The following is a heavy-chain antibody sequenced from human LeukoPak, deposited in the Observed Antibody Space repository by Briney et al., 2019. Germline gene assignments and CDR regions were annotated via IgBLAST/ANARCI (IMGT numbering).Heavy chain of an antibody. V-gene: IGHV5-51*01. CDR3: AIYDSSGYYDAFDI. D-gene: IGHD3-22*01. CDR1: GYSLTSYW. Sequence: GESLKISCKGSGYSLTSYWIGWVRQMPGKGLEWMGIIYPGDSDTRYSPSFQGQVTISADKSVTTAYLQWSSLKASDTAMYYCAIYDSSGYYDAFDIWGQGTMVTVSS. J-gene: IGHJ3*02. CDR2: IYPGDSDT.